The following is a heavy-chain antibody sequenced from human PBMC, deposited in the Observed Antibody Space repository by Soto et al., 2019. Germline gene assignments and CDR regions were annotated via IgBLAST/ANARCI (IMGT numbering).Heavy chain of an antibody. D-gene: IGHD6-13*01. Sequence: SVKVSCKASGGTFSSYAISWVRQAPGQGLEWMGGIIPIFGTANYAQKFQGRVTITADESTSTAYMELSSLRSEDTAVYYCARDSGIAAAATVDYYGMDVWGQGTRVTVS. J-gene: IGHJ6*02. CDR2: IIPIFGTA. CDR3: ARDSGIAAAATVDYYGMDV. CDR1: GGTFSSYA. V-gene: IGHV1-69*13.